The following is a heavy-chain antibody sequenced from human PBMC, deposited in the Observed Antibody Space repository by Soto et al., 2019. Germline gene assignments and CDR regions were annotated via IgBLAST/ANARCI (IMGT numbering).Heavy chain of an antibody. CDR1: GFTFSSYA. V-gene: IGHV3-20*04. J-gene: IGHJ3*02. CDR3: ARVPPGGYSGYDSAFDI. CDR2: INWNGGST. Sequence: GGSLRLSCAASGFTFSSYAMSWVRQAPGKGLEWVSGINWNGGSTGYADSVKGRFTISRDNAKNSLYLQMNSLRAEDTALYYCARVPPGGYSGYDSAFDIWGQGTMVTISS. D-gene: IGHD5-12*01.